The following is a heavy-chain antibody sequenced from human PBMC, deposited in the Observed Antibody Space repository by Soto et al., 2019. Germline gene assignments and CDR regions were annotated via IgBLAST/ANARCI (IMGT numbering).Heavy chain of an antibody. V-gene: IGHV3-23*01. CDR3: AKARAQLLAHY. J-gene: IGHJ4*02. D-gene: IGHD2-2*01. CDR1: EFKFSGYA. Sequence: GRSLRLCYAASEFKFSGYAVSWVLQAPGKGLEWVSAISGSGGSTYYADSVKGRFTISRDNSKNTLYLQMHSLRADDTAVYYCAKARAQLLAHYWGQGTLVTVSS. CDR2: ISGSGGST.